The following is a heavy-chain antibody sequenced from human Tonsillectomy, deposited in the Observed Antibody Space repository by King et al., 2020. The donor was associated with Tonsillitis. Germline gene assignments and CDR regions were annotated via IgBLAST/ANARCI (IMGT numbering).Heavy chain of an antibody. Sequence: QLQLQESGPGLVKPSETLSLTCTVSGGSISSYYWTWFRQPPGRGLEWIGYINYSGTTNYNPSLESRVTISIDTSKNQFSLKLSSVTAADTAIYYCARLSCSSTTCYGVPLYYFDSWGQGTLVTVSS. CDR2: INYSGTT. J-gene: IGHJ4*02. V-gene: IGHV4-59*08. D-gene: IGHD2-2*01. CDR1: GGSISSYY. CDR3: ARLSCSSTTCYGVPLYYFDS.